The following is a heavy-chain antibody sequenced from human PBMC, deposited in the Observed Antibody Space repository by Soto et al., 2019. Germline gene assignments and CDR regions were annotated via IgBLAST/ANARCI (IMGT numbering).Heavy chain of an antibody. D-gene: IGHD3-22*01. CDR3: AKDGGKYYYDSSGYPFLY. Sequence: GGSLRLSCAASGFTFTNYAMTWVRQAPGKGLEWVSTISGGGSITYYADSLKGRFTISRDNSKNTLYLQINSLRAEDTAVYYCAKDGGKYYYDSSGYPFLYWGQGTLVTVSS. CDR1: GFTFTNYA. V-gene: IGHV3-23*01. CDR2: ISGGGSIT. J-gene: IGHJ4*02.